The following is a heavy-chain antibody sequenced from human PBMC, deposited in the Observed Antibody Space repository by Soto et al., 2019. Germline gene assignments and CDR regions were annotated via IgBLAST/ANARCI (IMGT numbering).Heavy chain of an antibody. CDR2: ISNDGSHK. Sequence: QVQLVESGGGVVQPGRSLRLSCAASGFTFGSSIMHWVRQAPDTGLEWVAVISNDGSHKDYADSVKGRFTISKDNSENMLYLQMNSLGADDMAVYYCAKKGYGSGRADAFDIWGQGTMVTVSS. D-gene: IGHD6-19*01. J-gene: IGHJ3*02. CDR1: GFTFGSSI. CDR3: AKKGYGSGRADAFDI. V-gene: IGHV3-30-3*01.